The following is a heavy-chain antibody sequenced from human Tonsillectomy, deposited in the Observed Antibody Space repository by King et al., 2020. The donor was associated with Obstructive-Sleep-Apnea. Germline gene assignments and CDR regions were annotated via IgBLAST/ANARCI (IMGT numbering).Heavy chain of an antibody. CDR3: ARGETYDILTSFDY. V-gene: IGHV3-21*01. CDR2: ISSSSRYI. J-gene: IGHJ4*02. Sequence: VQLVESGGGLVKPGGSLRLSCAASGFTFSSYGMNWVRQAPGKGLEWVSSISSSSRYIYYADSVKGRFTISRDNAKNSLYLQMNSLRAEDTAVYYCARGETYDILTSFDYWGQGTLVTVSS. CDR1: GFTFSSYG. D-gene: IGHD3-9*01.